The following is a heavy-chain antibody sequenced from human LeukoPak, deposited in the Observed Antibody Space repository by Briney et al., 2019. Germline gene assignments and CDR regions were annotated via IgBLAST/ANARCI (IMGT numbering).Heavy chain of an antibody. D-gene: IGHD3-16*01. Sequence: KTSETLSLTCTVSGGSISSYYWSWIRQPPGKGLEWIGNIYYSGSTNYNPSLKSRVTISVETSKNQFSLKLSSVAAAGTAVYYCARALMITFGRGTFDYWGQGTLVTVSS. CDR3: ARALMITFGRGTFDY. CDR2: IYYSGST. J-gene: IGHJ4*02. V-gene: IGHV4-59*08. CDR1: GGSISSYY.